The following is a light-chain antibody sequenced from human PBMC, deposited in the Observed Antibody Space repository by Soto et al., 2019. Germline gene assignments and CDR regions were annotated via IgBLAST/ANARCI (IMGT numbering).Light chain of an antibody. V-gene: IGKV3-20*01. J-gene: IGKJ2*01. CDR2: GAS. Sequence: ENVLTQFPGTLSLSPGETATLSCWASESVSSSYLAWYQQRPGQPPRLLIYGASSRATGIPDRFSGSGSGTDFTLTIGRLEPEDFAMYYCQQYSASPRTFGQGTRLEIK. CDR3: QQYSASPRT. CDR1: ESVSSSY.